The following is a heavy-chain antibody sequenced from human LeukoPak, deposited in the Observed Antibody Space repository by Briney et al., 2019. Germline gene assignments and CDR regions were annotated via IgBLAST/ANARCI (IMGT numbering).Heavy chain of an antibody. Sequence: GRSLRLSCAASGFTFSSYGMHWVLQAPGKGLEWVAVIWIDGSNKYYADSVKGRFTISRDNSKNTLYLQMNSLRAEDTAVYYFAKSRRWLQFCDSWGQGTLLTVSS. V-gene: IGHV3-33*06. CDR2: IWIDGSNK. J-gene: IGHJ4*02. CDR3: AKSRRWLQFCDS. D-gene: IGHD5-24*01. CDR1: GFTFSSYG.